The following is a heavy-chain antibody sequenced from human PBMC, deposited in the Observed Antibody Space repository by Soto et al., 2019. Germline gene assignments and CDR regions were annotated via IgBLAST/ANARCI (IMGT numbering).Heavy chain of an antibody. CDR2: ISYDGREK. CDR3: ARDPLAVTGSFVDY. J-gene: IGHJ4*02. CDR1: GFTFSTYA. V-gene: IGHV3-30-3*01. Sequence: GGSLRLSCADSGFTFSTYAFHWVRLAPGKGLEWLSVISYDGREKYYADSVKGRFTISRDSSKNTVYLQMNSLRAEDTAVYYCARDPLAVTGSFVDYWGQGSLVTVSS. D-gene: IGHD2-8*02.